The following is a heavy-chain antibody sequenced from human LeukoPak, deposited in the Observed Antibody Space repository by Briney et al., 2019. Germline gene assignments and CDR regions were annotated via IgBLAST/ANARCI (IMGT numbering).Heavy chain of an antibody. CDR2: ISSSGSII. CDR1: GFIFSDYY. V-gene: IGHV3-11*04. D-gene: IGHD3-22*01. J-gene: IGHJ4*02. Sequence: PGGSLRLSCTTSGFIFSDYYMSWIRQAPGKGLEWVSYISSSGSIIYYADSVKGRFTISRDNAKNSLYLQMNSLRAEDTAVYYCAKTLLASSGYYDYWGQGTLVTVSS. CDR3: AKTLLASSGYYDY.